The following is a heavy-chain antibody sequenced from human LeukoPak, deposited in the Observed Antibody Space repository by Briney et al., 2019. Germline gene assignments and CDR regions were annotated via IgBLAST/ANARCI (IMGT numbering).Heavy chain of an antibody. V-gene: IGHV3-23*01. Sequence: GGSLRLSCAASGFTFSSYAMSWVRQAPGKGLEWVSAISGSGGSTYHADSVKRRFTIYRDNSKNTLYLHMNSLRPDDTAVYYCAKADQLLPMGYYSYMDVWGKGTTVTVSS. J-gene: IGHJ6*03. CDR3: AKADQLLPMGYYSYMDV. CDR2: ISGSGGST. CDR1: GFTFSSYA. D-gene: IGHD2-2*01.